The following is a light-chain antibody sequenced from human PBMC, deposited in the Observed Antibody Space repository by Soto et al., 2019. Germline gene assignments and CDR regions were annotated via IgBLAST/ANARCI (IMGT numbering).Light chain of an antibody. Sequence: QSVLTQPPSPYGYPGQSVTISCTGPSNDVGSNNYVSWYQQHPGKAHKILIYEVTKRPSGVPDRFSGSKSGNTASLTVSGLQADDEAEYYCCSNAGSQYYVFGTWTKVTVL. J-gene: IGLJ1*01. V-gene: IGLV2-8*01. CDR3: CSNAGSQYYV. CDR1: SNDVGSNNY. CDR2: EVT.